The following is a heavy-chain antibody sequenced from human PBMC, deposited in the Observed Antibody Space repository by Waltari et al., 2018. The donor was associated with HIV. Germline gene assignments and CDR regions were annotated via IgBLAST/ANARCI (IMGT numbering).Heavy chain of an antibody. CDR2: VSPMFGTV. CDR1: GGTFGSYT. D-gene: IGHD2-15*01. Sequence: QVQLVQSGAEVKKPESSVKVSCKASGGTFGSYTITWVRQAPGQGPGWMGGVSPMFGTVTYAQKFQGRVTMTADKSTSTVYLELSSLRSEDTAVYYCARGGCSGGTCYSKSFDLWGQGTMVTVSS. J-gene: IGHJ3*01. V-gene: IGHV1-69*06. CDR3: ARGGCSGGTCYSKSFDL.